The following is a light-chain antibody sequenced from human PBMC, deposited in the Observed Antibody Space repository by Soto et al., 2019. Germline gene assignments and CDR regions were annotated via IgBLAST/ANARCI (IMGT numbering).Light chain of an antibody. J-gene: IGKJ5*01. CDR1: QTISSY. Sequence: DIQLTQSPSSLSASVGDRVSITCRASQTISSYLNWFQQKPGEAPNLLIYTISTLQSGVPSRFSASGSGTDFTLTISNVQPEDFATYYCHQGHGMPVTFGQGTRLEI. CDR2: TIS. CDR3: HQGHGMPVT. V-gene: IGKV1-39*01.